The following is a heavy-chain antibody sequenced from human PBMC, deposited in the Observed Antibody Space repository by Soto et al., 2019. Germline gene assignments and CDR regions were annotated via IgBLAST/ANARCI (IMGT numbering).Heavy chain of an antibody. CDR2: IWYDGSNK. V-gene: IGHV3-33*01. CDR3: ARKLVDTAMVTAYYYYGMDV. CDR1: GFTFSSYG. D-gene: IGHD5-18*01. Sequence: GGSLRLSCAASGFTFSSYGMHWVRQAPGKGLEWVAVIWYDGSNKYYADSVKGRFTISRDNSKNTLYLQMNSLRAEDTAVYYCARKLVDTAMVTAYYYYGMDVWGQGTTVTVSS. J-gene: IGHJ6*02.